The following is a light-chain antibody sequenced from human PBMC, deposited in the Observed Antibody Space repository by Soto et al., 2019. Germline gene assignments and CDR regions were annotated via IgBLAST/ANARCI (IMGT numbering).Light chain of an antibody. J-gene: IGKJ1*01. Sequence: DIQMTQSPSSLSASVGDRVTITCRASQSISSYLNWYQQKPGKALKLLIYDASSLKSGVPSRFSGSGSGTDFTLTISSLQPEDFATYYCQQSYSTPPTFGQGTKVEIK. CDR2: DAS. CDR3: QQSYSTPPT. V-gene: IGKV1-39*01. CDR1: QSISSY.